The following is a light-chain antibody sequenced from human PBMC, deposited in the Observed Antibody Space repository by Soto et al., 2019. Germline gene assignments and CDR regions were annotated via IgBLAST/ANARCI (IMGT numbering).Light chain of an antibody. CDR2: DAS. J-gene: IGKJ1*01. V-gene: IGKV1-5*01. CDR3: QQYNSYSWT. CDR1: QSISSW. Sequence: DIQMTQSPSTLSASVGDRVTITCRASQSISSWLAWYQQKPGKAPKLLIYDASSLVSGVPSRFSGSGSGTEFTLTISSLQPDDFATNYCQQYNSYSWTFGQGTKVEIK.